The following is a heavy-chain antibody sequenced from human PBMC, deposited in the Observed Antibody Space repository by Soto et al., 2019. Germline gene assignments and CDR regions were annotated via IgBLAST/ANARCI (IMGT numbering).Heavy chain of an antibody. J-gene: IGHJ3*02. CDR3: ARGYGDYGGGSFDI. D-gene: IGHD4-17*01. Sequence: QVQLVQSGAEVKKPGSSVKVSCKASGGTFSSYAISWVRQAPGQGLEWMGGIIPIFGTANYAQKFQGRVTNTADECTGTAYMELSSLRAEDTAVYFCARGYGDYGGGSFDIWGQGTMVPVSS. V-gene: IGHV1-69*12. CDR1: GGTFSSYA. CDR2: IIPIFGTA.